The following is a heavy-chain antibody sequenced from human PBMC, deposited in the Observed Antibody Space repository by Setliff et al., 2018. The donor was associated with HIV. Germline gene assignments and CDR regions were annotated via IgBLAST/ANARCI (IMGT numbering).Heavy chain of an antibody. Sequence: SLTCTVSGGSISSYYWSWIRQPPGKGLEWIGYIYYSGSTNYNPSLKSRVAISIDTSKNQFSLKLNSVTAADTAMYYCARDGGSSGWYFVLGYSDYWGPGTLVTVSS. V-gene: IGHV4-4*08. CDR3: ARDGGSSGWYFVLGYSDY. J-gene: IGHJ4*02. D-gene: IGHD6-19*01. CDR1: GGSISSYY. CDR2: IYYSGST.